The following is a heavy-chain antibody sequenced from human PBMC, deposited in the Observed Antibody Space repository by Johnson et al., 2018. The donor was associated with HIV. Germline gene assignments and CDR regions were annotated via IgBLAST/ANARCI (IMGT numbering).Heavy chain of an antibody. CDR2: IKSKTDGGTT. Sequence: PGKGLEWVGFIKSKTDGGTTDYAAPVKGRFTISRDDSKNTLYLQMNSLKTEDTAVYYCARLVAGDAFDIWGQGTMVTVSS. D-gene: IGHD6-19*01. CDR3: ARLVAGDAFDI. J-gene: IGHJ3*02. V-gene: IGHV3-15*01.